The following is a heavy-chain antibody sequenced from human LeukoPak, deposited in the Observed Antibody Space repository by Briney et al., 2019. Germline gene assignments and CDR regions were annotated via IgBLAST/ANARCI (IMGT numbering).Heavy chain of an antibody. Sequence: SETLSLTCTVSGGSIRSYYWSWIRQPAGKGPEWIGRIYTSGSTNYNPSLKSRVTMSVDTSKNQFSLKLSSVTAADTAVYYCAREVLDDFWSGYLNWFDPWGQGTLVTVPS. V-gene: IGHV4-4*07. J-gene: IGHJ5*02. CDR1: GGSIRSYY. CDR3: AREVLDDFWSGYLNWFDP. CDR2: IYTSGST. D-gene: IGHD3-3*01.